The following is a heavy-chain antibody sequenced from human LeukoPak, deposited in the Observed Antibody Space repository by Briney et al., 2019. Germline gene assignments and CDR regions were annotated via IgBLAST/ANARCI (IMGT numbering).Heavy chain of an antibody. CDR3: ARESGGSYGYFDY. Sequence: GGSLRLSCAASGFTFSSYGMHWVRQAPGKGLEWVAVIWYDGCNKYYADSVKGRFTISRDNSKNTLYLQMNSLRAEDTAVYYCARESGGSYGYFDYWGQGTLVTVSS. D-gene: IGHD1-26*01. V-gene: IGHV3-33*01. CDR1: GFTFSSYG. J-gene: IGHJ4*02. CDR2: IWYDGCNK.